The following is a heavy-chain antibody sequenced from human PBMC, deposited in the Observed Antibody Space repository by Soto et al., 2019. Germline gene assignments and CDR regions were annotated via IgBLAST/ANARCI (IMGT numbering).Heavy chain of an antibody. V-gene: IGHV1-69*08. CDR1: GDNFNSYT. Sequence: QVQLVQSGAEVRKPGSSVKLSCKASGDNFNSYTISWVRQAPGQGLEWMGRIISFAGIPNYAQIIQGRVTIPADSSTSTAYMVLGSLTPEDTAVYYCAREQSIAAVGIPLYSYYYMDVWGEGTTVTVSS. CDR3: AREQSIAAVGIPLYSYYYMDV. CDR2: IISFAGIP. J-gene: IGHJ6*03. D-gene: IGHD6-13*01.